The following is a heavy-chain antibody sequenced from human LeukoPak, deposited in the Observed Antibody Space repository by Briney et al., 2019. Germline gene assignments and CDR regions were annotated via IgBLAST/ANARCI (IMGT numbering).Heavy chain of an antibody. CDR2: TYPGDSDT. CDR3: ARHPAVAGYDAFDI. V-gene: IGHV5-51*01. CDR1: GYSFTSSW. J-gene: IGHJ3*02. D-gene: IGHD6-19*01. Sequence: GESLKISCKGSGYSFTSSWIGWVGRMPGKGLEWMGITYPGDSDTRYSPSFQGQVTISADKSISTAYLQWSSLKASDTAMYYCARHPAVAGYDAFDIWGQGTMVTVSS.